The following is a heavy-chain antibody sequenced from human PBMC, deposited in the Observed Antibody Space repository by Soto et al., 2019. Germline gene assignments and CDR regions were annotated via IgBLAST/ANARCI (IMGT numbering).Heavy chain of an antibody. CDR2: IDNAGTDS. Sequence: EVQLVESGGGLVQPGGSLRLSCAASGFTFSGRSMHWVRQAPGKGLVWVSGIDNAGTDSTYADSVKGRFTSSRDNAKNPLYLQMNSLRVEATAVYYCARGWFGPDVWGKGTTVTVSS. J-gene: IGHJ6*04. CDR3: ARGWFGPDV. CDR1: GFTFSGRS. V-gene: IGHV3-74*01. D-gene: IGHD3-10*01.